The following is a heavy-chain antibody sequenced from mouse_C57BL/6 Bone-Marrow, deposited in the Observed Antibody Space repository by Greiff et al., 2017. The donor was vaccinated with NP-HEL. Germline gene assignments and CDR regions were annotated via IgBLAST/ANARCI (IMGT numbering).Heavy chain of an antibody. CDR2: INPSSGYT. Sequence: VHVKQSGAELARPGASVKMSCKASGYTFTSYTMHWVKQRPGQGLEWIGYINPSSGYTKYNQKFKDKATLTADKSSSTAYMQLSSLTSEDSAVYYCARWSGSSYGLGGFFDYWGQGTTLTVSS. CDR1: GYTFTSYT. CDR3: ARWSGSSYGLGGFFDY. D-gene: IGHD1-1*01. V-gene: IGHV1-4*01. J-gene: IGHJ2*01.